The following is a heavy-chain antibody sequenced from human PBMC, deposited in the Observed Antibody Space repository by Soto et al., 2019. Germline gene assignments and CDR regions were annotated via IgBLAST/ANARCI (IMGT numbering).Heavy chain of an antibody. V-gene: IGHV3-48*01. CDR1: GFTLSSYS. J-gene: IGHJ5*02. D-gene: IGHD2-15*01. CDR3: ATYCSGGSCPGPNWFDP. Sequence: EVQLVESGGGLVQPGGSLRLSCAASGFTLSSYSMNWVRQAPGKGLEWVSYISSSSSTIYYADSVKGRFTISRDNAKNSLYLQMNSLRAEDTAVYYCATYCSGGSCPGPNWFDPWGQGTLVTVSS. CDR2: ISSSSSTI.